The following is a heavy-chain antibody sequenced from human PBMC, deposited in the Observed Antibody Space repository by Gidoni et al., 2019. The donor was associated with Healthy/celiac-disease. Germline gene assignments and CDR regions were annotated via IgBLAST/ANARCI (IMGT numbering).Heavy chain of an antibody. D-gene: IGHD6-6*01. CDR3: ASSGGGSSSAGFYGMDV. CDR1: GYTFTGYY. CDR2: INPNSGGT. V-gene: IGHV1-2*02. Sequence: QVQLVQSGAEVKKPGASVKVSCKASGYTFTGYYMHWVRQAPGQGLEWMGWINPNSGGTNYAQKFQGRVTMTRDTSISTAYMELSRLRSDDTAVYYCASSGGGSSSAGFYGMDVWGQGTTVTVSS. J-gene: IGHJ6*02.